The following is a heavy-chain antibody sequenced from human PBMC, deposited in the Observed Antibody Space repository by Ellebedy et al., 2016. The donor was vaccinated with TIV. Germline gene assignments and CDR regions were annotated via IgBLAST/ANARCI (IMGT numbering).Heavy chain of an antibody. CDR3: ARGRGSSWLLDY. Sequence: AASVKVSCKASGYTFTSYAMHWVRPAPGQRLEWMGWINAGNGNTKYSQKFQGRVTITRDTSASTAYMELSSLRSEDTAVYYCARGRGSSWLLDYWGQGTLVTVSS. CDR1: GYTFTSYA. D-gene: IGHD6-13*01. J-gene: IGHJ4*02. CDR2: INAGNGNT. V-gene: IGHV1-3*01.